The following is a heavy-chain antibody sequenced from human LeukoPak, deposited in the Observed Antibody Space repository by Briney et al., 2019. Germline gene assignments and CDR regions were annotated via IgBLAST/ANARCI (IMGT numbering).Heavy chain of an antibody. J-gene: IGHJ3*02. CDR3: AKGDSSSWSDAFDI. Sequence: PGGSLRLSCAASGFTFSSYAMSWVRQAPGKGLEWVSGISYSGGSTYSADSVKGRFTISRENAKNSLYLQMNSLRAGDTAVYYCAKGDSSSWSDAFDIWGQGTMVTVSS. D-gene: IGHD6-13*01. V-gene: IGHV3-23*01. CDR1: GFTFSSYA. CDR2: ISYSGGST.